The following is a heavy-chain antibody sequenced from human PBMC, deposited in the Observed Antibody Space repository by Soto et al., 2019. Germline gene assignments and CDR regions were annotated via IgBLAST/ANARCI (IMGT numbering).Heavy chain of an antibody. D-gene: IGHD3-16*01. CDR2: IYHSGST. CDR3: ARDPITFDMITVFDS. J-gene: IGHJ4*02. V-gene: IGHV4-4*02. Sequence: QVQLQESGPGLVKPSGTLSLTCAVSGDSISNNNWWSWVRQPPGKGLEWIGGIYHSGSTNYNPSLKSRVTISLDKSKNQFSLRLTSVTAADTAVYYCARDPITFDMITVFDSWGQGTLVTVSS. CDR1: GDSISNNNW.